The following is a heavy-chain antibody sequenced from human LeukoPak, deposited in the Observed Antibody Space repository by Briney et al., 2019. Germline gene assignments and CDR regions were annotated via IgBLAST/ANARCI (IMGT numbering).Heavy chain of an antibody. CDR3: ARLGIIAVADLLGY. CDR1: GGSINSGDYY. Sequence: SETLSLTCTVSGGSINSGDYYWSWIRQHPGKGLEWIGYIYYSGSTYYNPSLKSRVTISVDTSKNQFSLKLSSVTAADTAVYYCARLGIIAVADLLGYWGQGTLVTVSS. J-gene: IGHJ4*02. CDR2: IYYSGST. V-gene: IGHV4-30-4*08. D-gene: IGHD6-19*01.